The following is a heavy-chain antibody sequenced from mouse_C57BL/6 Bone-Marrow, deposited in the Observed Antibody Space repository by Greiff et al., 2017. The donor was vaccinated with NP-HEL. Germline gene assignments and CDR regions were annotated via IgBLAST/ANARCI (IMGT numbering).Heavy chain of an antibody. Sequence: QVQLQQSGAELVRPGASVKLSCKASGYTFTDYYINWVKQRPGQGLEWIARIYPGSGNTYYNEKFKGKATLTAETSSSTAYMQLSSLTSEDSAVYFCARGVTPAWFAYWGQGTLVTVSA. J-gene: IGHJ3*01. V-gene: IGHV1-76*01. CDR3: ARGVTPAWFAY. D-gene: IGHD2-3*01. CDR2: IYPGSGNT. CDR1: GYTFTDYY.